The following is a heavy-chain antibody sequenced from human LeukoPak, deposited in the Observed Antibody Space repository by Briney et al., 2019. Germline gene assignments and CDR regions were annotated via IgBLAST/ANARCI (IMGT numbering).Heavy chain of an antibody. CDR3: ARNYDILTGDSPDY. V-gene: IGHV3-23*01. CDR2: ISGSGGST. CDR1: GFTFSSYA. D-gene: IGHD3-9*01. Sequence: GGSLRLSCAASGFTFSSYAMSWVRQAPGKGLEWVSAISGSGGSTYYADSVKGRFTISRDNSKNTLYLQMNSLRAEDTAVYHCARNYDILTGDSPDYWAREPWSPSTQ. J-gene: IGHJ4*02.